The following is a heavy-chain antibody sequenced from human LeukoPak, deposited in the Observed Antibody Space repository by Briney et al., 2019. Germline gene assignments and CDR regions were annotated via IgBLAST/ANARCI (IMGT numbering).Heavy chain of an antibody. Sequence: GGSLRLSCAASGFTFSSYAMHWVRQAPGKGLEWVAVISYDGSNKYYADSVKGRFTISRDNSKNTLYLQMNSLRAEDTAVYYCARGVGELYQLPSGPFDPWGQGTLVTVSS. J-gene: IGHJ5*02. CDR3: ARGVGELYQLPSGPFDP. CDR1: GFTFSSYA. CDR2: ISYDGSNK. V-gene: IGHV3-30*01. D-gene: IGHD2-2*01.